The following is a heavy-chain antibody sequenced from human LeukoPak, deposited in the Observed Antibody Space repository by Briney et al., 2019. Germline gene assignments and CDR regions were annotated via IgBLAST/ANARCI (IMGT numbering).Heavy chain of an antibody. CDR3: ARAFVVPVLYGGFNNWFDP. V-gene: IGHV1-8*03. J-gene: IGHJ5*02. D-gene: IGHD2-2*01. CDR1: GYTFTSYD. Sequence: GASVKVSCKASGYTFTSYDINWVRQATGQGLEWMGWMNPNSGNTGYAQKFQGRVTITRNTSISTAYMELSSLRSEDTAVYYCARAFVVPVLYGGFNNWFDPWGQGTLVTVSS. CDR2: MNPNSGNT.